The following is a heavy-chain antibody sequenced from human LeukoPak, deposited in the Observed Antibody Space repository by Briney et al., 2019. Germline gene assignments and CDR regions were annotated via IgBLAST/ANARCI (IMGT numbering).Heavy chain of an antibody. CDR2: INHSGST. Sequence: SETLSLTCAVYGGSFSGYYWSWIRQPPGKGLGWIGEINHSGSTNYNPSLKSRVTISVDTSKNQFSLKLSSVTAADTAVYYCARRKWAPTGIDYWGQGTLVTVSS. CDR1: GGSFSGYY. D-gene: IGHD1-26*01. CDR3: ARRKWAPTGIDY. V-gene: IGHV4-34*01. J-gene: IGHJ4*02.